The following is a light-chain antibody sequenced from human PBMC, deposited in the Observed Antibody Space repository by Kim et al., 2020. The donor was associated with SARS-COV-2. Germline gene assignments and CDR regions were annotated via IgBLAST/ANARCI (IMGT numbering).Light chain of an antibody. CDR3: QKYGSSSWT. Sequence: CPGEGPPPPSRAIRIVISTYLARYRQKPGQAPRPLMYGACRWATGIPGRVGGSVSWTDFSPIISWLEPKDFAVYYCQKYGSSSWTFGQGGKVDSK. CDR2: GAC. J-gene: IGKJ1*01. V-gene: IGKV3-20*01. CDR1: RIVISTY.